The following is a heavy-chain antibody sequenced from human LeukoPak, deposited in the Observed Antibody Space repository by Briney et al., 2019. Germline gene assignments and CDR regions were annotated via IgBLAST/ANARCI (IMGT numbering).Heavy chain of an antibody. CDR2: LNHSGYT. D-gene: IGHD3-22*01. J-gene: IGHJ4*02. V-gene: IGHV4-34*01. CDR1: GESSFSSYY. Sequence: PETLSLTCAVYGESSFSSYYWSWIRQTPGGALEWIGELNHSGYTNHNTSIKSRVTLSIDTSKNQFSLRLKSVTAGDTAVYYSSRQVVGNDYWGQGTLVTVSS. CDR3: SRQVVGNDY.